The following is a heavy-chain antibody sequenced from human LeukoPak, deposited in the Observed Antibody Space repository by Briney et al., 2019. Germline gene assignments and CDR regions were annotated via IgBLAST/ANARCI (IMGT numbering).Heavy chain of an antibody. CDR3: AKPLVTRVAPFDY. J-gene: IGHJ4*02. V-gene: IGHV3-30*18. Sequence: PGGSLRLSCAASGFTFSSYGMHWVRQAPGKVLEWVAVISYDGSNKYYADFVKGRFTISRDNSKNTLYLQMNSLRAEDTAVYYCAKPLVTRVAPFDYRGQGTLVTVSS. CDR1: GFTFSSYG. CDR2: ISYDGSNK. D-gene: IGHD3-10*01.